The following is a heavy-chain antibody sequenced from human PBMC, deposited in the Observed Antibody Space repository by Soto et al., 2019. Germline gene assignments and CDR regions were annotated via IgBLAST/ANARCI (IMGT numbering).Heavy chain of an antibody. CDR3: EHGSGWLSDY. Sequence: QITLKESGPTLVKPTQTLTLTCTFSGFSLTSTAVSVNWIRQPPGKALEWLALIYWDDNNQYNPSLKSRPTVTKDTSKNQVVLTMTNMDPVDTATDYCEHGSGWLSDYWGQGTLVTVSS. J-gene: IGHJ4*02. V-gene: IGHV2-5*02. CDR2: IYWDDNN. CDR1: GFSLTSTAVS. D-gene: IGHD6-19*01.